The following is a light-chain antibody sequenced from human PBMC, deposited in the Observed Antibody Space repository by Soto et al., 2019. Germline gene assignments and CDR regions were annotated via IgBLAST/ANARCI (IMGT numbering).Light chain of an antibody. J-gene: IGKJ4*01. CDR2: GTS. Sequence: IVLTQSPGTLSLSPGERATLSCRASQSLSSSQLAWYQQKPGQAPRLLISGTSSRTTGIPDRFSGSGSGTDFTLTIDRLEPEDFAVYFWQQYAGRPLTFGGGTQVEIK. V-gene: IGKV3-20*01. CDR3: QQYAGRPLT. CDR1: QSLSSSQ.